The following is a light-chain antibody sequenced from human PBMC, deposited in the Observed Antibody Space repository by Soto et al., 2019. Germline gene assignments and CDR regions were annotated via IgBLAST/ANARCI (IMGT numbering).Light chain of an antibody. CDR1: QSVSSTY. V-gene: IGKV3-20*01. J-gene: IGKJ2*01. Sequence: EIVLTQSPGTLSLSPGERATLSCRASQSVSSTYIAWYQQNPGQAPRLLIYGASSRATGIPDRFSGSGSGTDFTLTISRLEPEDCAVYFCQQYARSPPFTFGQGNKVEIK. CDR2: GAS. CDR3: QQYARSPPFT.